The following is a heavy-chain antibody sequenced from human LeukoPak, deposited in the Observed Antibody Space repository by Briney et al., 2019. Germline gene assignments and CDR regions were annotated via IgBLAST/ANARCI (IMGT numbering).Heavy chain of an antibody. CDR3: ARDLTYNDESGAYYDAFDI. J-gene: IGHJ3*02. Sequence: GGSLRLSCAASGFTFSNYWMTWVRQAPGKGLEWVANIRHDGSVKHYVDSVKGRFTISRDNAKNSLFLEMNSLRAEDTALYYCARDLTYNDESGAYYDAFDIWGQGTMVTVSS. D-gene: IGHD3-22*01. CDR1: GFTFSNYW. CDR2: IRHDGSVK. V-gene: IGHV3-7*01.